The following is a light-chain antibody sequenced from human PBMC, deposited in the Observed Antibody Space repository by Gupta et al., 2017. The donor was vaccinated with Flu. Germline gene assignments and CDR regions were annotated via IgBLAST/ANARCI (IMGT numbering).Light chain of an antibody. Sequence: DVQMTKSASSVSASVGYRVTITVRPSQGISSWLAWYQQKPWKAPKLLIYDASSLQSGVPSRFSGSRSGTNFTLIISSLQPEDFAAYYCQQANSFPPTFGGGTKVEIK. CDR3: QQANSFPPT. V-gene: IGKV1-12*01. CDR1: QGISSW. CDR2: DAS. J-gene: IGKJ4*01.